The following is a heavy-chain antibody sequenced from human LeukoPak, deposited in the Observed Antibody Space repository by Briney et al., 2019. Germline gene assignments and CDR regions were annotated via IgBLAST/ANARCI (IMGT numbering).Heavy chain of an antibody. J-gene: IGHJ3*02. CDR1: GYTFTGYY. CDR3: AGEDCSSTSCYRGAFDI. D-gene: IGHD2-2*02. CDR2: INPNSGGT. Sequence: ASVKVSCKASGYTFTGYYMHWVRQAPGQGLEWMGWINPNSGGTNYAQKFQGRVTMTRDTSISTAYMELSRLRSDDTAVYYCAGEDCSSTSCYRGAFDIWGQGTMVTVSS. V-gene: IGHV1-2*02.